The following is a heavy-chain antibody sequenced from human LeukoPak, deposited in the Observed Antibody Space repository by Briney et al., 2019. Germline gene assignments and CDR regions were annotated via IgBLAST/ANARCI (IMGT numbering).Heavy chain of an antibody. CDR3: AKDRGYCSSTSCYSAEYFQH. CDR1: GFTSSSYS. Sequence: GGSLRLSCAASGFTSSSYSMNWVRQAPGKGLEWVSSISSSSSYIYYADSVKGRFTISRDNSKNTLYLQMNSLRAEDTAVYYCAKDRGYCSSTSCYSAEYFQHWGQGTLVTVSS. J-gene: IGHJ1*01. D-gene: IGHD2-2*01. V-gene: IGHV3-21*01. CDR2: ISSSSSYI.